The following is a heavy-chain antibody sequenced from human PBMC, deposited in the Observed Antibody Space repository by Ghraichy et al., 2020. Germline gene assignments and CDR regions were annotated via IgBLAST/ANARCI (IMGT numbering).Heavy chain of an antibody. D-gene: IGHD3-16*02. Sequence: SETLSLTCTVSGGSISSGGYYWSWIRQHPGKGLEWIGYIYYSGSTYYNPSLKSRVTISVDTSKNQFSLKLSSVTAADTAVYYCARDWVVMGRDYYYGMDVWGQGTTVTVSS. CDR1: GGSISSGGYY. CDR2: IYYSGST. V-gene: IGHV4-31*03. J-gene: IGHJ6*02. CDR3: ARDWVVMGRDYYYGMDV.